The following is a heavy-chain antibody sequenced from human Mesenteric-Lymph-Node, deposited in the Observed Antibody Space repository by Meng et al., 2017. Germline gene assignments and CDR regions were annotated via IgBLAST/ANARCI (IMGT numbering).Heavy chain of an antibody. CDR3: AKDMTTVVTVRPDY. CDR2: VSYDGRHK. V-gene: IGHV3-30*04. CDR1: GFTFSSYE. D-gene: IGHD4-23*01. J-gene: IGHJ4*02. Sequence: GESLKISCAASGFTFSSYEMNWVRRAPGKGLEWVAFVSYDGRHKYYADSVKGRFTISRDNSKNTLYLQVSSLRAEDTAVYYCAKDMTTVVTVRPDYWGQGTLVTVSS.